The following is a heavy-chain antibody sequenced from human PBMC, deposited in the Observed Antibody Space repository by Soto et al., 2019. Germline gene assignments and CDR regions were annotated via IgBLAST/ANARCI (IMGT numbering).Heavy chain of an antibody. CDR3: ARDLGLSDYIWGSYRTRPQNYFDY. CDR2: IYYSGST. V-gene: IGHV4-31*03. CDR1: GGSISSGGYY. Sequence: PSETLSLTCTVSGGSISSGGYYWSWIRQHPGKGLEWIGYIYYSGSTYYNPSLKSRVTISVDTSKNQFSLKLSSVTAADTAVYYCARDLGLSDYIWGSYRTRPQNYFDYWGQGTLVTVSS. J-gene: IGHJ4*02. D-gene: IGHD3-16*02.